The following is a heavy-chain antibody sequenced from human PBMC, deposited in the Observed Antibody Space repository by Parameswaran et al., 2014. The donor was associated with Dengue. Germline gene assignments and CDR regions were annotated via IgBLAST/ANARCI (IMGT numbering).Heavy chain of an antibody. V-gene: IGHV4-39*01. D-gene: IGHD2-15*01. J-gene: IGHJ6*02. Sequence: VRQMPGKGLEWIGSIYYSGSTYYTPSLKSRVAISVDTSKNHFSLKLSSVTAADTAVYYCARHGLGYCGGGSCYSSIRSGMDVWGQGTTVTVSS. CDR2: IYYSGST. CDR3: ARHGLGYCGGGSCYSSIRSGMDV.